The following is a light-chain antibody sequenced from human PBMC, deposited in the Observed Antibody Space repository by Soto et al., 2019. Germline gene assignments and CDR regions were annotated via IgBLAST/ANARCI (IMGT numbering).Light chain of an antibody. V-gene: IGKV3-20*01. J-gene: IGKJ5*01. CDR3: QQYGSSPQT. CDR1: QSVSSSY. Sequence: EIVLTQSPGTLSLSPGERATLSCRASQSVSSSYLAWYQQKPGQAPRLLIYGASSRATGIPDRFSGSGSGTDFTLTISRLEPEDFAVYYCQQYGSSPQTFGQGTRWRLN. CDR2: GAS.